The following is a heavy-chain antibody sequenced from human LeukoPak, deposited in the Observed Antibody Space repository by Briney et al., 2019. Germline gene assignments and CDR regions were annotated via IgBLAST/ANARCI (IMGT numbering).Heavy chain of an antibody. V-gene: IGHV3-11*01. J-gene: IGHJ4*02. CDR1: GFTFSDYY. CDR3: ARDRYYYDSSGYYSFEY. D-gene: IGHD3-22*01. Sequence: GGSLRLSCAASGFTFSDYYMSWIRQAPGKGLEWVSYISSSGSTIYYEDSVKGRFTISRDNAKNSLYLQMNSLRAEDTAVYYCARDRYYYDSSGYYSFEYWGQGTLVTVSS. CDR2: ISSSGSTI.